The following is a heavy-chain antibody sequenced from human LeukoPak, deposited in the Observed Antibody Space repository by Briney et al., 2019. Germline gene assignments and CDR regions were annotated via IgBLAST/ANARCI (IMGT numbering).Heavy chain of an antibody. CDR3: ARRCLETMMVVVPPHNWFDP. D-gene: IGHD3-22*01. V-gene: IGHV4-34*01. CDR1: GGSFSGYY. CDR2: IDHSGST. Sequence: PSEALSLTCAVYGGSFSGYYRNWIRQPPGKGLEWVGEIDHSGSTNYNPSLKSRVSISVDTSKNQFSLRLSSVTAADTAVYSCARRCLETMMVVVPPHNWFDPWGQGTLVTVSS. J-gene: IGHJ5*02.